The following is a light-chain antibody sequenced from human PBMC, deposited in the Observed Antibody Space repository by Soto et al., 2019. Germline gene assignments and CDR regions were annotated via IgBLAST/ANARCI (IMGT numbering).Light chain of an antibody. CDR1: QSVSSY. V-gene: IGKV3-11*01. CDR3: QQRSTWPGA. CDR2: GAS. J-gene: IGKJ2*01. Sequence: EVVLTQSPATLSLSPGEGATLSCRASQSVSSYLAWYQQKPGQAPRLLIYGASNRATGIPARFSGSGSGTDFTLTISSLEPEDFAVYYCQQRSTWPGAFGQGTKLEIK.